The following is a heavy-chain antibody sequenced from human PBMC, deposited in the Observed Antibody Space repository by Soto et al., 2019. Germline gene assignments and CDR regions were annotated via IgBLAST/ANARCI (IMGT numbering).Heavy chain of an antibody. CDR3: AKARSTSRTKSLDAFDI. D-gene: IGHD1-7*01. J-gene: IGHJ3*02. V-gene: IGHV3-23*01. CDR2: ISGSGGST. Sequence: GGSLRLSCAASGFTFSSYAMSWVRQAPGKGLEWVSAISGSGGSTYYADSVKGRFTISRDNSKNTLYLQMNSLRAEDTAVYYCAKARSTSRTKSLDAFDIWGQGTMVTVSS. CDR1: GFTFSSYA.